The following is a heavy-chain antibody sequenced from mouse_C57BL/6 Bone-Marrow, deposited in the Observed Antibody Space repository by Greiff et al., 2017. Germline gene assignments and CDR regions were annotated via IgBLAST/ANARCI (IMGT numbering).Heavy chain of an antibody. J-gene: IGHJ3*01. CDR1: GYTFTSYG. CDR3: ARSGDYGAY. CDR2: IYPRSGNT. Sequence: QVQLQQSGAELARPGASVKLSCKASGYTFTSYGISWVKQRTGQGLEWIGEIYPRSGNTYYNEKFKGKATLTADKSSSTAYMELRSLTSEDSAVXFCARSGDYGAYWGQGTLVTVSA. V-gene: IGHV1-81*01. D-gene: IGHD2-4*01.